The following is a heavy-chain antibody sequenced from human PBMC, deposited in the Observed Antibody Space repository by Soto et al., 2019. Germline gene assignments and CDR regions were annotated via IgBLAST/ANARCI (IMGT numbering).Heavy chain of an antibody. CDR1: GFTFSSYG. D-gene: IGHD6-6*01. CDR2: IWYDGSNK. CDR3: ARAIAASPPFYYYYYGMDV. Sequence: PGGSLRLSCAASGFTFSSYGMHWVRQAPGKGLEWVAVIWYDGSNKYYADSVKGRFTISRDNSKNTLYLQMNSLRAEDTAVYYCARAIAASPPFYYYYYGMDVWGQGTTVTVSS. J-gene: IGHJ6*02. V-gene: IGHV3-33*01.